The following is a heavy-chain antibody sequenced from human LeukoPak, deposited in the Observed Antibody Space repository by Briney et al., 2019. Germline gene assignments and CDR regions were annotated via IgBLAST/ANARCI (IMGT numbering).Heavy chain of an antibody. CDR2: IYTSGST. D-gene: IGHD3-22*01. J-gene: IGHJ6*03. CDR1: GGSISSGSYY. CDR3: ARSRIVVVSYYYMDV. Sequence: SETLSLTCTVSGGSISSGSYYWSWIRQPAGKGLEWIGRIYTSGSTNYNPSLKSRVTISVDTSKNQFSLKLSSVTAADTAVYYCARSRIVVVSYYYMDVWGKGTTVTVSS. V-gene: IGHV4-61*02.